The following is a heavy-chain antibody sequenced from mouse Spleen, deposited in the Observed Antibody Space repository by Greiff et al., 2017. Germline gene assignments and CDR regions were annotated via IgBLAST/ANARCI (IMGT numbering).Heavy chain of an antibody. D-gene: IGHD1-1*02. J-gene: IGHJ4*01. CDR3: ARKGKWDGSPIDY. Sequence: QVQLQQPGAELVRPGTSVKLSCKASGYTFTSYWMHWVKQRPGQGLEWIGVIDPSDSYTNYNQKFKGKATLTVDTSSSTAYMQLSSLTSEDSAVYYCARKGKWDGSPIDYWGQGTSVTVSS. CDR2: IDPSDSYT. CDR1: GYTFTSYW. V-gene: IGHV1-59*01.